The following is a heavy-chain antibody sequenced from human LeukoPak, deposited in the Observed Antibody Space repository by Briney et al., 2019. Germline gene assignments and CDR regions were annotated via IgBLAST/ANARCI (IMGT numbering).Heavy chain of an antibody. CDR3: ARCILGEHYFDY. Sequence: PSETLSLTCTVSGGSISGYYWSWIRQPPEKGLEWIGYIYYSGSTNYSPSLKSRVTISVDTSKDKFSLKLTSVTAADTAVYYCARCILGEHYFDYWGQGALVTVSS. CDR1: GGSISGYY. J-gene: IGHJ4*02. D-gene: IGHD3-3*02. CDR2: IYYSGST. V-gene: IGHV4-59*01.